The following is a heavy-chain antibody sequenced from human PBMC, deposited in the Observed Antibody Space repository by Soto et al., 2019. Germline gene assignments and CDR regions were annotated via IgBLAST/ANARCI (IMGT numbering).Heavy chain of an antibody. J-gene: IGHJ6*02. CDR2: INPNSGGT. CDR1: GYTFTGYY. D-gene: IGHD6-13*01. V-gene: IGHV1-2*04. CDR3: ARDLPIAAAGTDYYYGMDV. Sequence: ASVKVSCKASGYTFTGYYMHWVRQAPGQGLEWMGWINPNSGGTNYAQKFQGWVTMTRDTSISTAYMELSRLRSDDTAVYYCARDLPIAAAGTDYYYGMDVWGQGTTVTVSS.